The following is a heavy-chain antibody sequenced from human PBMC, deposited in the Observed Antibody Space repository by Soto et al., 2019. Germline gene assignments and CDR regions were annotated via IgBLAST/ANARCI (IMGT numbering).Heavy chain of an antibody. CDR1: GGSISSGGYY. CDR2: IYYRGST. J-gene: IGHJ4*02. CDR3: ARAVSGEVSFDY. V-gene: IGHV4-31*03. D-gene: IGHD3-10*02. Sequence: SETLSLTCIVSGGSISSGGYYWSWIRQHPGKGLEWIGYIYYRGSTYYNPSLKSRTTISEDTSKNQFSLKLSSVTAADTAVYYCARAVSGEVSFDYWGQGTLVTVSS.